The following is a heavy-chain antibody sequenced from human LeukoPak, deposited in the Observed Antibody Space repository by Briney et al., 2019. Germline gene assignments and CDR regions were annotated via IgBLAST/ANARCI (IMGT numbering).Heavy chain of an antibody. V-gene: IGHV3-30*18. D-gene: IGHD3-16*01. CDR3: AKDYAVEYYYYGMDV. CDR2: ISYDGSNK. J-gene: IGHJ6*04. CDR1: GFTFSSYG. Sequence: GGSLRLSCAASGFTFSSYGMHWVRQAPGKGLEWVAVISYDGSNKYYADSVKGRFTISRDNSKNTLYLQMNSLRAEDTAVYYCAKDYAVEYYYYGMDVWGKGTTVTVSS.